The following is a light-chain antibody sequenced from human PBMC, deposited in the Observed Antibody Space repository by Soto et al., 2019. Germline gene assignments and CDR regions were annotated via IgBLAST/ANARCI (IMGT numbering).Light chain of an antibody. CDR1: SSNIGNNY. J-gene: IGLJ2*01. CDR3: GTWDSSLSALV. CDR2: DNN. V-gene: IGLV1-51*01. Sequence: QSVLTQPPSVSAAPGQKVTISCSGSSSNIGNNYVSWYQQLPGTAPKLLIYDNNKRSSGIPDRFSGSKSGTSATLGITGLQTGDEADYYCGTWDSSLSALVFGGGTKVTVL.